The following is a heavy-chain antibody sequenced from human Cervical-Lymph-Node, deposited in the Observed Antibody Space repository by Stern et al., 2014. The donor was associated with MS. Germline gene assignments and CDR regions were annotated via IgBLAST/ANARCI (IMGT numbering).Heavy chain of an antibody. CDR1: GYSFTSYW. CDR2: IYPGESHT. V-gene: IGHV5-51*01. D-gene: IGHD4-17*01. J-gene: IGHJ4*02. Sequence: VQLLQPGAEVKKPGESLKISCKGSGYSFTSYWIGWVRQMRGKGLEGVGSIYPGESHTRYSPSFQGQVTISADKSISTAYLQWSSLKASDTAMYYCARPTVTSGYFDYWGQGTLVTVSS. CDR3: ARPTVTSGYFDY.